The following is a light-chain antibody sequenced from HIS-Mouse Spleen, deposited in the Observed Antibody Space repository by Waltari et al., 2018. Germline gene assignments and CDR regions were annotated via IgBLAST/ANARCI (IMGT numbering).Light chain of an antibody. CDR2: DAS. CDR3: QQFNSYPL. CDR1: QGISSA. Sequence: AIQLTQSPSSLSASVGDRVTITCRAIQGISSALAWYQQKPGKAPKLLIYDASSLESGVPSRFSGSGSGTDFTLTISSLQPEDFATYYCQQFNSYPLFGGGTKVEIK. V-gene: IGKV1-13*02. J-gene: IGKJ4*01.